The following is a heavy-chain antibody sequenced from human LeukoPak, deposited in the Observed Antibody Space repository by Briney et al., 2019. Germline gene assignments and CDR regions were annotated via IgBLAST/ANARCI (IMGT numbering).Heavy chain of an antibody. CDR1: GGSFSGYY. J-gene: IGHJ5*02. V-gene: IGHV4-34*01. Sequence: SETLSLTCAVYGGSFSGYYWSWIRQPPGKGLEWIGEINHSGSTNYNPSLKSRVTISADTSKNQFSLKLSSVTAADTAVYYCARGEISVAPYIEGRNWFDPWGQGTLVTVSS. CDR3: ARGEISVAPYIEGRNWFDP. D-gene: IGHD3-16*02. CDR2: INHSGST.